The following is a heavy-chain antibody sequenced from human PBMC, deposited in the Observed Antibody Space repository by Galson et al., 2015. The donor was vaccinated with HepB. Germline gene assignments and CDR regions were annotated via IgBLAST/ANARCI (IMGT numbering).Heavy chain of an antibody. V-gene: IGHV3-7*03. Sequence: SLRLSCAASGFIFSTYSMRWVRQAPGKGLEWVADISYDGSKKYYVDSVRGRFTISRDNAENSLYLQMKSLRAEDAAVYYCVRKYGGVSGRPDMWGQGTIVTVSS. D-gene: IGHD1-14*01. CDR3: VRKYGGVSGRPDM. CDR1: GFIFSTYS. J-gene: IGHJ3*02. CDR2: ISYDGSKK.